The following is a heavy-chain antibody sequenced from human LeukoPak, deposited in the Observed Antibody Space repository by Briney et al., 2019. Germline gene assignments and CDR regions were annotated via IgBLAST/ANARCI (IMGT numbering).Heavy chain of an antibody. J-gene: IGHJ4*02. CDR3: ARDWDYYDSSGLPY. V-gene: IGHV3-7*01. D-gene: IGHD3-22*01. CDR1: GFTFSDYY. CDR2: IKQDGSEK. Sequence: GGSLRLSCAASGFTFSDYYMSWIRQAPGKGLEWVANIKQDGSEKYYVDSVKGRFTISRDNAKNSLYLQMNSLRAEDTAVYYCARDWDYYDSSGLPYWGQGTLVTVSS.